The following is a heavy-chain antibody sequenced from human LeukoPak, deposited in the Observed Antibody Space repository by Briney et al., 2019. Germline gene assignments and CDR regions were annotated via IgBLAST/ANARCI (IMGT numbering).Heavy chain of an antibody. Sequence: SETLSLTCNVSGVSLSRYYWSWIRQPAGKGLEWIGRVYTSGSTNYNPSLKSRVSMAVQTSKSQFSLKLSSVTAADTAIYYCARGGEVGCTGSRFVYWGERTLVTVSS. CDR1: GVSLSRYY. CDR2: VYTSGST. V-gene: IGHV4-4*07. J-gene: IGHJ4*02. D-gene: IGHD2-8*02. CDR3: ARGGEVGCTGSRFVY.